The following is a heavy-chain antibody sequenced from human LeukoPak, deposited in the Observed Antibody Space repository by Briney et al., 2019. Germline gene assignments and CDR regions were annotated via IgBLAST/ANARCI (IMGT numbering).Heavy chain of an antibody. D-gene: IGHD2/OR15-2a*01. CDR3: AKDRSTTVSNTLGYFDY. CDR1: GFTFSSYW. V-gene: IGHV3-7*03. J-gene: IGHJ4*02. Sequence: PGGSLRLSCAASGFTFSSYWLSWVRQAPGKGLECVANIKQDGSEKYYVDSVKGRFTISRDNAKSSLYLQMNSLRAEDTAVYYCAKDRSTTVSNTLGYFDYWGQGTLVTVSS. CDR2: IKQDGSEK.